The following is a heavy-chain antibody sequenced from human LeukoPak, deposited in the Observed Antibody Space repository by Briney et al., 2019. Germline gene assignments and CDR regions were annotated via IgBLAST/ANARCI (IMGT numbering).Heavy chain of an antibody. CDR3: ARHDSFEKNYFDY. CDR2: IYYSGST. D-gene: IGHD3-22*01. Sequence: PSETLSLTCTVSGGSISSSKYYWGWIRQPPGKGLEWIGSIYYSGSTYYNPSLKSRVTISVDTSKNQFSLKLSSVTAADTAVYYCARHDSFEKNYFDYWGQGTLVTVSS. V-gene: IGHV4-39*01. CDR1: GGSISSSKYY. J-gene: IGHJ4*02.